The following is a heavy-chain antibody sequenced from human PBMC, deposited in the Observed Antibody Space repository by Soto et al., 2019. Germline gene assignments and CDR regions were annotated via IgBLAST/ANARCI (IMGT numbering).Heavy chain of an antibody. CDR3: ASGRGYCISTSCYGYYYGMDV. J-gene: IGHJ6*02. CDR1: GGTFSSYA. CDR2: IIPIFGTA. V-gene: IGHV1-69*12. D-gene: IGHD2-2*01. Sequence: QVQLVQSGAEVKKPGSSVKVSCKASGGTFSSYAISWVRQAPGQGLEWMGGIIPIFGTANYAQKFQGRVTIHADESPSTAYMELSSLRSEDTAVYYCASGRGYCISTSCYGYYYGMDVWGQGTTVTVSS.